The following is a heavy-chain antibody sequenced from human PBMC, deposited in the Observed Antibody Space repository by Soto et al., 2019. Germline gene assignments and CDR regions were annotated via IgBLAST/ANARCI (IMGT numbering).Heavy chain of an antibody. Sequence: LSLTCTVSGGSISSGGYYWSWIRQHPGKGLEWIGYIYYSGSTYYNPSLKSRVTISVDTSKNQFSLKLSSVTAADTAVYYCARDRFGGYNDYWGQGTLVTVSS. CDR3: ARDRFGGYNDY. CDR1: GGSISSGGYY. V-gene: IGHV4-31*03. J-gene: IGHJ4*02. CDR2: IYYSGST. D-gene: IGHD5-12*01.